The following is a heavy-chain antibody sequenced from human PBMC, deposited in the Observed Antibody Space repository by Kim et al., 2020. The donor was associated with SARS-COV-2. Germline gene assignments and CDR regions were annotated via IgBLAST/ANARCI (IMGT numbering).Heavy chain of an antibody. CDR3: AKKGSSGSSSYSSH. J-gene: IGHJ4*02. D-gene: IGHD3-10*01. CDR1: GFTFSSYA. Sequence: GGSLRLSCAASGFTFSSYAMSWVRQAPGKGLEWVSAISGSGGSTYYADSVKGRFTISRDNSKNTLYLQMNSLRAEDTAVYYRAKKGSSGSSSYSSHWGQGTLVTVS. CDR2: ISGSGGST. V-gene: IGHV3-23*01.